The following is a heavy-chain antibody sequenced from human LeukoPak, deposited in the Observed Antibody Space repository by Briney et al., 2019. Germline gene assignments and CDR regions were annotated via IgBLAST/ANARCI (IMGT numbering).Heavy chain of an antibody. CDR3: ATEYCTTSSCYSPFDY. V-gene: IGHV1-69*01. D-gene: IGHD2-2*01. CDR2: IIPIFNTT. J-gene: IGHJ4*02. Sequence: SVKVSCKTSGGTFSSYAISWVRQAPGQGLEWMGGIIPIFNTTNYAQKFQARVTITADESTNTAYMELSSLRSEDTAVYYCATEYCTTSSCYSPFDYWGQGTLVTVSS. CDR1: GGTFSSYA.